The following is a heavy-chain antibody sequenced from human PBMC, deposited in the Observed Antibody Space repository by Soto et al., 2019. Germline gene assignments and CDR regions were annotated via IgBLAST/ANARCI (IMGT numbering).Heavy chain of an antibody. V-gene: IGHV1-8*01. CDR1: GYTFTSYD. D-gene: IGHD6-13*01. Sequence: VASVKVSCKASGYTFTSYDINWVRQATGQGLEWMGWMNPNSGNTGYAQKFQGWVTMTRDTSISTAYMELSRLRSDDTAVYYCARGTVPYSSSWFDYYYYMDVWSKGTTVTVSS. CDR2: MNPNSGNT. J-gene: IGHJ6*03. CDR3: ARGTVPYSSSWFDYYYYMDV.